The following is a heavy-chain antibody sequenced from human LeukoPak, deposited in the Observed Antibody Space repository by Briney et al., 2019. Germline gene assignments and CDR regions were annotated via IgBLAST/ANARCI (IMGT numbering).Heavy chain of an antibody. D-gene: IGHD2-2*01. J-gene: IGHJ5*02. V-gene: IGHV4-34*01. Sequence: PSETLSLTCAVYGGSFSGYYWSWIRQPPGKGLEWIGSIYYSGSTNYNPSLKSRVTISVDTSKNQFSLKLSSVTAADTAVYYCARVGVVVPAARKRSWFDPWGQGTLVTVSS. CDR3: ARVGVVVPAARKRSWFDP. CDR2: IYYSGST. CDR1: GGSFSGYY.